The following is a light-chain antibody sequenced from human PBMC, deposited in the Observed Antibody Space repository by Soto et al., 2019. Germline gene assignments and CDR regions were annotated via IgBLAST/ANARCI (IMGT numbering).Light chain of an antibody. J-gene: IGKJ4*01. CDR3: QQRSNWPPRALT. CDR2: DAS. CDR1: QSVSSY. Sequence: EIVMTQSPATLSVSPVERATLSCRASQSVSSYLAWYQQKPGQAPRLLIYDASNRATGIPARFSGSGSGTDFTLTISSLEPEDFAVYYCQQRSNWPPRALTFGGGTKVDIK. V-gene: IGKV3-11*01.